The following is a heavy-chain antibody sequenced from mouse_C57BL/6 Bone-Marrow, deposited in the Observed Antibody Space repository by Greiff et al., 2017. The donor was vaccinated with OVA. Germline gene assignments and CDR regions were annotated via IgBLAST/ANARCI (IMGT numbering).Heavy chain of an antibody. CDR1: GYTFTDYN. V-gene: IGHV1-22*01. CDR2: INPNNGGT. D-gene: IGHD1-1*01. J-gene: IGHJ4*01. CDR3: ARGGTTVVPYYAMDY. Sequence: EVQLQQSGPELVKPGASVKMSCKASGYTFTDYNMHWVKQSHGKSLEWIGYINPNNGGTSYNQKFKGKATLTVNKSSSTAYMELRSLTSEDSAVYYCARGGTTVVPYYAMDYWGQGTSVTVSS.